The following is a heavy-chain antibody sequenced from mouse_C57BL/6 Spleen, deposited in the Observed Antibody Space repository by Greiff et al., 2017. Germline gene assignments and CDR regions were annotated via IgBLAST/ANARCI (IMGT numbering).Heavy chain of an antibody. Sequence: QVQLKESGAELVKPGASVKISCKASGYAFSSYWMNWVKQRPGKGLEWIGQIYPGDGDTNYNGKFKGKATLTAAKSSRTAYLQISSLTSEASAFYFCAREYYGWFAYWGQGTLVTVSA. CDR3: AREYYGWFAY. J-gene: IGHJ3*01. V-gene: IGHV1-80*01. CDR1: GYAFSSYW. CDR2: IYPGDGDT. D-gene: IGHD1-1*01.